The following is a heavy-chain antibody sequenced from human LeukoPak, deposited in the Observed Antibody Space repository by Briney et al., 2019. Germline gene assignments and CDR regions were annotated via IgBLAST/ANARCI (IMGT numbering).Heavy chain of an antibody. V-gene: IGHV4-59*01. CDR1: GGSISSYC. CDR2: IYYSGST. D-gene: IGHD6-6*01. J-gene: IGHJ3*02. Sequence: SETLSLTCTVSGGSISSYCWSWIRQPPGKGLEWIGYIYYSGSTNYNPSLKSRVTISVDTSKNQFSLKLSSVTAADTAVYYCARDPLSIAARRGAFDIWGQGTMVTVSS. CDR3: ARDPLSIAARRGAFDI.